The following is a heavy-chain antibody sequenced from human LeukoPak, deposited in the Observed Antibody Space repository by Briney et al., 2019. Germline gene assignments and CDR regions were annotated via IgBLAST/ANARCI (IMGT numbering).Heavy chain of an antibody. Sequence: PGRSLRLSCAASGFTFSSYGMHWVRQAPGKGLEWVAVIWYDGSNKYYADSVKGRFTISRDNSKNTLYLQMNSLRAEDTAVYYCAKDGSSGWIFDYWGQGTLVTVSS. J-gene: IGHJ4*02. CDR2: IWYDGSNK. V-gene: IGHV3-33*06. CDR3: AKDGSSGWIFDY. D-gene: IGHD6-19*01. CDR1: GFTFSSYG.